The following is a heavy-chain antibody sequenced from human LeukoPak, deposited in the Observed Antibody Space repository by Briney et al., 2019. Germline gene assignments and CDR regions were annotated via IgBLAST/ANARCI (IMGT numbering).Heavy chain of an antibody. CDR2: IYYPGST. CDR1: GGSISSNY. D-gene: IGHD5-24*01. V-gene: IGHV4-59*08. CDR3: SRVRRDGYNPLDY. Sequence: SETLSLTCTVSGGSISSNYWSWIRQPPGKGLEWIGYIYYPGSTNYNPSLKSRATISPDTSNKQFSLKLSSVTAADTAVYYCSRVRRDGYNPLDYWGQGTLVTVSS. J-gene: IGHJ4*02.